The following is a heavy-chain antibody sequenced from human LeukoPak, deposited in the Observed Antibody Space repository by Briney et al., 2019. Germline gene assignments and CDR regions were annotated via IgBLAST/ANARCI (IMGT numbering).Heavy chain of an antibody. CDR1: GVSISSYY. CDR3: ARGGNWNYGGSYYYYMDV. J-gene: IGHJ6*03. V-gene: IGHV4-4*07. Sequence: SETLSLTCTVSGVSISSYYWSWIRQPPGKGLEWIGRIYTSGSTNYNPSLKSRVTISVDTSKNQFSLKLSSVTAADTAVYYCARGGNWNYGGSYYYYMDVWGKGTTVTVSS. CDR2: IYTSGST. D-gene: IGHD1-7*01.